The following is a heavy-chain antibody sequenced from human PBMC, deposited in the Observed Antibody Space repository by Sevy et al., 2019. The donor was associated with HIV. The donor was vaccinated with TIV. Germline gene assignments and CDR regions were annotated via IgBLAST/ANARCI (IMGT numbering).Heavy chain of an antibody. CDR2: INYSGIT. V-gene: IGHV4-39*01. CDR3: AGPILTYNNGWSYYDY. J-gene: IGHJ4*02. D-gene: IGHD6-19*01. Sequence: SETLSLTCTVSGASISSSGYYWGWIRQPPGKGLEWIASINYSGITFYNPSLKSRITISDDTSKNQFSLDLTSVTAADTAIYYCAGPILTYNNGWSYYDYWGQGTVVTVSS. CDR1: GASISSSGYY.